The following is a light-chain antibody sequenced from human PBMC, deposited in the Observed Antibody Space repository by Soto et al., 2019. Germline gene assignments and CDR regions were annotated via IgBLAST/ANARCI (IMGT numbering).Light chain of an antibody. CDR2: AAS. CDR1: QSISSY. CDR3: QQSDSTSVT. V-gene: IGKV1-39*01. J-gene: IGKJ1*01. Sequence: DIQMTQSPSSLSASVGDRVTITCRASQSISSYLNWYQQKPGKAPKLLIYAASSLQSGVPSRFRGSGSGTDFTRTISRLQPEDFATYYCQQSDSTSVTFGQGTKVEIK.